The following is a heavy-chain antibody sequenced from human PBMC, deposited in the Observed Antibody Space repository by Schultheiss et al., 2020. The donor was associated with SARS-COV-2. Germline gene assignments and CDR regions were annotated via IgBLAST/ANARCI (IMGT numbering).Heavy chain of an antibody. CDR1: GFAVSSFY. Sequence: GGSLRLSCAASGFAVSSFYMNWVRQAQGEGLEWVSVISQSGTTNYADSVKGRFTISRDVSENTLYLHMNSLKAGDTAVYYCAKDLHWYGMDVWGQGTTVTVSS. J-gene: IGHJ6*02. V-gene: IGHV3-53*01. CDR2: ISQSGTT. D-gene: IGHD1-1*01. CDR3: AKDLHWYGMDV.